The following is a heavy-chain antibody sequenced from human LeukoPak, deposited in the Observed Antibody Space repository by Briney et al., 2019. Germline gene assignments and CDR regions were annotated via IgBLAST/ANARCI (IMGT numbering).Heavy chain of an antibody. Sequence: GGSLRLSCAASGFTFSSYAMHWVRQAPGKGLEWVAVISYDGSNKYYADSVKGRFTISRDNAKNSLYLQMNSLRAEDTAVYYCARDLFTGLFDYWGQGTLVTISS. V-gene: IGHV3-30*04. D-gene: IGHD3-10*01. CDR2: ISYDGSNK. CDR3: ARDLFTGLFDY. J-gene: IGHJ4*02. CDR1: GFTFSSYA.